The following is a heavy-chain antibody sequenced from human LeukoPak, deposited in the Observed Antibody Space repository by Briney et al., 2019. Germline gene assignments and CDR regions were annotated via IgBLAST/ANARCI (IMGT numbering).Heavy chain of an antibody. CDR3: AKDQIYSSGGVIDI. J-gene: IGHJ3*02. CDR1: GFTFSSYG. CDR2: IWNAGNNE. Sequence: GGSLRLSCVASGFTFSSYGMHWVRQAPGKGLKWVSLIWNAGNNEYYTDSVKGRFTISRDNSKNTLYLQMNSLKAEDTAVYYCAKDQIYSSGGVIDIWGQGTMVTVSS. D-gene: IGHD2-15*01. V-gene: IGHV3-33*06.